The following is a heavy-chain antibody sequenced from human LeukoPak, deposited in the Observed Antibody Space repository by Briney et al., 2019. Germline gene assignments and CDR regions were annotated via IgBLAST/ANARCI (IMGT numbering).Heavy chain of an antibody. CDR2: INASGGST. D-gene: IGHD6-13*01. CDR1: GYRFTSYY. V-gene: IGHV1-46*01. J-gene: IGHJ5*02. CDR3: ARDLIAAAGTTWFDP. Sequence: ASVKVSCKASGYRFTSYYMHWVRQAPGQGLEWMGIINASGGSTTYAQKFQGRVTMTRDTSTSTVYMELSSLRSEDTAAYYCARDLIAAAGTTWFDPWGQGTLVTVSS.